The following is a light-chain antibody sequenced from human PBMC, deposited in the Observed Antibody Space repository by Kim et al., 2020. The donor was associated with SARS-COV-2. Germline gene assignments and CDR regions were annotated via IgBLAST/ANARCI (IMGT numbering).Light chain of an antibody. Sequence: GEGVTVSCSGSTYNVGGQYLYWSHHHPGTAPKILMYRGNRRPSGVSDRFSGSKSGTSASLAISGLRSEDEADYYCAAWEDSLSGQVFGGGTQLTVL. V-gene: IGLV1-47*01. CDR1: TYNVGGQY. CDR2: RGN. J-gene: IGLJ3*02. CDR3: AAWEDSLSGQV.